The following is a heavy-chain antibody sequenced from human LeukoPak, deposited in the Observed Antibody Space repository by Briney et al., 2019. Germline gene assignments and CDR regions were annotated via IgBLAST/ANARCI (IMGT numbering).Heavy chain of an antibody. CDR1: GYSFSTYW. CDR2: VFLGDSET. V-gene: IGHV5-51*01. Sequence: GESLKISCKGFGYSFSTYWIGWVRQLPGKGLEWMRIVFLGDSETTSSPSFQGHVPISAHKSFSTAFLQWTSLKASDTVMYYCARNISQGRGGDYWGQGTLVTVSS. J-gene: IGHJ4*02. D-gene: IGHD1-26*01. CDR3: ARNISQGRGGDY.